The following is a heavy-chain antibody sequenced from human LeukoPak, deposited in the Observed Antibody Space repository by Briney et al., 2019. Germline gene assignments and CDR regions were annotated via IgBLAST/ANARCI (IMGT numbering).Heavy chain of an antibody. J-gene: IGHJ4*02. Sequence: PSETLSLTCAVYGGSFSGYYWSWIRHPPRHGPDPTREINHSGSTNYNPSLKSRVTISVDTSKNQFSLKLSSVTAADTAVYYCARGPDDLGDEYYFDYWGQGTLVTVSS. D-gene: IGHD2-21*01. CDR2: INHSGST. V-gene: IGHV4-34*01. CDR1: GGSFSGYY. CDR3: ARGPDDLGDEYYFDY.